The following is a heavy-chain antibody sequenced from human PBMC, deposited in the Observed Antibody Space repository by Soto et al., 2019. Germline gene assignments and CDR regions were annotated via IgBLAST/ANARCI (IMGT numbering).Heavy chain of an antibody. J-gene: IGHJ6*02. D-gene: IGHD3-10*01. CDR2: IIPIFGTA. CDR1: GGTFSSYA. Sequence: SVKVSCKASGGTFSSYAISWVRQAPGQGLEWMGGIIPIFGTANYAQKFQGRVTITADESTSTAYMELSSLRSEDTAVYYCAKDFRVTMVRGVISHYYGMDVWGQGTTVTVSS. V-gene: IGHV1-69*13. CDR3: AKDFRVTMVRGVISHYYGMDV.